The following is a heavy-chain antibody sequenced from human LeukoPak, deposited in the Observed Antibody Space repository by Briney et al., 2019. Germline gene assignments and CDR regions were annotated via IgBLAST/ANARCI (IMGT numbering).Heavy chain of an antibody. Sequence: GGSLRLSCTASGFTFSTYWVTWVRQAPGKGLEWVANIKTDGTEEYYADSVKGRFTISRDNAKNSLYLHMKSLRVDDTAVYYCARRLVGGTDYFDYWGQGTLVTVSS. CDR1: GFTFSTYW. J-gene: IGHJ4*02. CDR2: IKTDGTEE. V-gene: IGHV3-7*01. CDR3: ARRLVGGTDYFDY. D-gene: IGHD1-26*01.